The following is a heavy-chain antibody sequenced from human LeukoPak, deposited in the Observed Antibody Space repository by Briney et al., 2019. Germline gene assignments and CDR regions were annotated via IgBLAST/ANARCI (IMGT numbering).Heavy chain of an antibody. CDR3: AKDMESSVGATSYFDY. J-gene: IGHJ4*02. D-gene: IGHD1-26*01. CDR2: ISWNSGSI. CDR1: GFTFDDYA. V-gene: IGHV3-9*01. Sequence: PGGSLRLSCAASGFTFDDYAMHWVRQAPGKGLEWVSGISWNSGSIGYADSVKGRFTIPRDNAKNSLYLQMNSLRAEDTALYYCAKDMESSVGATSYFDYWGQGTLVTVSS.